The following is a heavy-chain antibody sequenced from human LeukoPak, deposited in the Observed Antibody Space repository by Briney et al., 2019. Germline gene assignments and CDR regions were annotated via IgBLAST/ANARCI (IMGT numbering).Heavy chain of an antibody. D-gene: IGHD2-15*01. CDR2: ISGGGRTT. CDR3: AKNVVVKRYIDF. CDR1: GFTFSNHA. V-gene: IGHV3-23*01. J-gene: IGHJ4*02. Sequence: GGSLRLSCAASGFTFSNHAMSWVRQAPGKGLQWVAVISGGGRTTEYEDFVKGRFTISRDNSKNTLSLQMNSLTVEDTAIYCGAKNVVVKRYIDFWGQGTLVTVSS.